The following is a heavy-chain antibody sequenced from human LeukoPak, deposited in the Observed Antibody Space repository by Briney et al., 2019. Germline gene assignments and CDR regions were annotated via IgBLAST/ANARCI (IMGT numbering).Heavy chain of an antibody. Sequence: GGSLRLSCAASGFTFSSYSMNWVRQAPGKGLEWVSSISSSSSYIYYADSVKGRFTISRDNAKNSLYLQMNSLRAEDTAVYYCARVIRAYYDILTGYERDYYYYYGMDVWAKGPRSPSP. CDR2: ISSSSSYI. CDR1: GFTFSSYS. CDR3: ARVIRAYYDILTGYERDYYYYYGMDV. V-gene: IGHV3-21*04. J-gene: IGHJ6*02. D-gene: IGHD3-9*01.